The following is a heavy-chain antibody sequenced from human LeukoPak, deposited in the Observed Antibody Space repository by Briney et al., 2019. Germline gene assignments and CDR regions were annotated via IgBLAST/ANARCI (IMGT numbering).Heavy chain of an antibody. CDR2: ISSSSSYI. Sequence: PGGSLRLSCAASGFTFSSYSMNWVRQAPGKGLEWVSSISSSSSYIYYADSVKGRSTISRDNAKNSLYLQMNSLRAEDTAVYYCATLPRRDIVVVPAAIPDYWGQGTLVTVSS. D-gene: IGHD2-2*02. J-gene: IGHJ4*02. CDR1: GFTFSSYS. V-gene: IGHV3-21*01. CDR3: ATLPRRDIVVVPAAIPDY.